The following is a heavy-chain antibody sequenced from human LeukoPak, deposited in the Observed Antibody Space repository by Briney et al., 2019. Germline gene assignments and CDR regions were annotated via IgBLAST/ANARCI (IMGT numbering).Heavy chain of an antibody. J-gene: IGHJ4*02. CDR3: ARYGNYTFDY. Sequence: SETLSLTCAVYGRSFSGYYWSWIRQPPGKGLEWIGEINHSGSTNYNPSLKSRVTISVDTSKNQFSLKLSSVTAADTAVYYCARYGNYTFDYWGQGTLVTVSS. CDR1: GRSFSGYY. V-gene: IGHV4-34*01. D-gene: IGHD4-11*01. CDR2: INHSGST.